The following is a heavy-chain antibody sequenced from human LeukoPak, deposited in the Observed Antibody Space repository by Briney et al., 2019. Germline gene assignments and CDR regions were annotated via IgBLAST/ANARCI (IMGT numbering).Heavy chain of an antibody. CDR2: IYSGGNT. J-gene: IGHJ4*02. CDR3: ALTVYGSGSYWDS. D-gene: IGHD3-10*01. Sequence: GGSLRLSCAASRFTVSSNYMTWVRQAPGKGLEWVSVIYSGGNTYYADSVKGRFTISRDNSKNTLYNSLRAKDTAVYYCALTVYGSGSYWDSWGQGTLVTVSS. V-gene: IGHV3-66*01. CDR1: RFTVSSNY.